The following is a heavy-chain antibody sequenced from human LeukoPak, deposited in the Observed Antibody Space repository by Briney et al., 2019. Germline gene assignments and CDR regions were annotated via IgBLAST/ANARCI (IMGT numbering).Heavy chain of an antibody. V-gene: IGHV3-23*01. CDR1: GFTFSGYA. J-gene: IGHJ4*02. CDR3: AKDAWIVVVFYYFDY. D-gene: IGHD3-22*01. CDR2: ISGSGGST. Sequence: GGSLRLSCAASGFTFSGYAMSWVRQAPGKGLEWVSAISGSGGSTYYADSVKGRFTISRDNSKNTLYLQMNSLRAEDTAVYYCAKDAWIVVVFYYFDYWGQGTLVTVSS.